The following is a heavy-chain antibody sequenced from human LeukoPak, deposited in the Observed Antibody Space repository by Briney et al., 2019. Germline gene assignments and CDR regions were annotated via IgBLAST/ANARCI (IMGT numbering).Heavy chain of an antibody. V-gene: IGHV3-9*01. J-gene: IGHJ4*02. CDR1: GFTFDDYA. CDR3: AKARGGLRQDKGIFDY. D-gene: IGHD5-12*01. CDR2: IRWNSGNI. Sequence: PGGSLSLSCAASGFTFDDYAMHWVRQAPGKGLEWVSGIRWNSGNIGYADSVKGRFTISRDNAKNSLYLQMNSLRAEDTALYYCAKARGGLRQDKGIFDYWGQGTLVTVSS.